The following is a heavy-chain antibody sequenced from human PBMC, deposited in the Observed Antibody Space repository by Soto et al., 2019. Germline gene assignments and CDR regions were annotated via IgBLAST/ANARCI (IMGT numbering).Heavy chain of an antibody. CDR1: GFTLTGPA. J-gene: IGHJ4*02. CDR2: IVVGSGNT. Sequence: SVKASCKASGFTLTGPAVQWVRQARGQRLEWIGWIVVGSGNTNYAQKFQERVTITRDMSTSTAYMELSSLRSEDTAVYYCAADLVAVAGKNFDYWGQGTLVTVSS. V-gene: IGHV1-58*01. D-gene: IGHD6-19*01. CDR3: AADLVAVAGKNFDY.